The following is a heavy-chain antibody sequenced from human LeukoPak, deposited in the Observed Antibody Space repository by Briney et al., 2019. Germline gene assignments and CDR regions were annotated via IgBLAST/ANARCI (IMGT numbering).Heavy chain of an antibody. V-gene: IGHV3-33*01. CDR1: GFTFSSYG. Sequence: GGSLRLSCAASGFTFSSYGMHWVRQAPGKGLEWVAVIWYDGSNKYYADSVKGRFTISRDNSKNTLYLQMNSLRAEDTAAYYCARGRYCTNGVCYNNWFDPWGQGTLVTVSS. D-gene: IGHD2-8*01. CDR3: ARGRYCTNGVCYNNWFDP. J-gene: IGHJ5*02. CDR2: IWYDGSNK.